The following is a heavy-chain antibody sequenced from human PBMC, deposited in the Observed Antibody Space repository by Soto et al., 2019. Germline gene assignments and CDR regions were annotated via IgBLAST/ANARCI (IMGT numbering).Heavy chain of an antibody. CDR1: GFTFGDYA. CDR2: IRSKAYGGTT. J-gene: IGHJ5*02. CDR3: MVDSGYFAEWFDP. Sequence: PGGSLRLSCTASGFTFGDYAMSWFRQAPGKGLEWVGFIRSKAYGGTTEYAASVKGRFTISRDDSKSIAYLQMNSLKTEDTAVYYCMVDSGYFAEWFDPWGQGTLVTVSS. D-gene: IGHD5-12*01. V-gene: IGHV3-49*03.